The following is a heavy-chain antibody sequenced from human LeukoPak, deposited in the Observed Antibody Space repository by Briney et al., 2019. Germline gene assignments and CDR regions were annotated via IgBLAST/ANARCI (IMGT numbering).Heavy chain of an antibody. J-gene: IGHJ4*02. V-gene: IGHV3-23*01. CDR1: GFTVNRNY. CDR3: AKEGVVVADFDY. D-gene: IGHD2-15*01. CDR2: ISGSGGST. Sequence: GGSLRLSCAASGFTVNRNYMIWVRQAPGKGLEWVSAISGSGGSTYYADSVKGRFTISRDNSKNTLYLQMNSLRAEDTAVYYCAKEGVVVADFDYWGQGTLVTVSS.